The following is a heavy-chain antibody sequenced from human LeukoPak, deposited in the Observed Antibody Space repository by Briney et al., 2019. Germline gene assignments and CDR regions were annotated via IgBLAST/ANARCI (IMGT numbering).Heavy chain of an antibody. Sequence: GGSLRLSCAVSGFTFSSYGMHWVRQAPGKGLEWAAFIRYDGSNKYYADSVKGRFTISRDNSKNTLYLQMNSLRAEDTAVYYCAKAYSDYDTSGYRYYFDYWGQGTLVTVSS. CDR1: GFTFSSYG. CDR3: AKAYSDYDTSGYRYYFDY. D-gene: IGHD3-22*01. CDR2: IRYDGSNK. V-gene: IGHV3-30*02. J-gene: IGHJ4*02.